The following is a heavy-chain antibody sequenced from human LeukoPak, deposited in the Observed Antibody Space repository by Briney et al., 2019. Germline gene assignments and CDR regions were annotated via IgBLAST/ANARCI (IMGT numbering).Heavy chain of an antibody. D-gene: IGHD5-24*01. CDR2: IIPILGIA. V-gene: IGHV1-69*04. CDR3: ARDPGGYNPFDY. J-gene: IGHJ4*02. Sequence: ASVKVSCKASGGTFSSYAISWVRQAPGQGLEWMGRIIPILGIANYAQKFQDRVTITADKSTSTAYMELSSLRSEDTAVYYCARDPGGYNPFDYWGQGTLVTVSS. CDR1: GGTFSSYA.